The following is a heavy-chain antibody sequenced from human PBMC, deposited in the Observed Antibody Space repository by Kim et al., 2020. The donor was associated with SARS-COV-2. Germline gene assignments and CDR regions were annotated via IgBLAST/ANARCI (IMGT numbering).Heavy chain of an antibody. D-gene: IGHD2-2*01. CDR3: ARLYCSSTSCFDY. V-gene: IGHV1-2*02. Sequence: YAQKFQGRVTMTRDTSISTAYMELSRLRSDDTAVYYCARLYCSSTSCFDYWGQGTLVTVSS. J-gene: IGHJ4*02.